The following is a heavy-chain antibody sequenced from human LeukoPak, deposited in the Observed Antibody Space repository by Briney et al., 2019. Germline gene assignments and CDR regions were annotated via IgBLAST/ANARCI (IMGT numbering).Heavy chain of an antibody. CDR2: ISYDGSNK. CDR1: GFNFSSYA. Sequence: PGGSLRLSCAASGFNFSSYAMHWVRQAPGKGLEWVAVISYDGSNKYYADSVKGRFTISRDNSKNTLYLQMNSLRAEDTAVYYCARGPDYYYGMDVWGQGTTVTVSS. CDR3: ARGPDYYYGMDV. V-gene: IGHV3-30-3*01. J-gene: IGHJ6*02.